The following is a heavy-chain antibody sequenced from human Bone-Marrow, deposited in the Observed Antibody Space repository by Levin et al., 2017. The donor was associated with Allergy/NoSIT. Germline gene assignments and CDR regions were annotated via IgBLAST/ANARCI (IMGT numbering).Heavy chain of an antibody. V-gene: IGHV2-5*02. J-gene: IGHJ3*01. CDR1: GFSFTTSGVA. D-gene: IGHD3-10*01. Sequence: ESGPTLVKPTQTLTLTCTFSGFSFTTSGVAVGWIRQPPGKALEWLALINRDDDKRYNPSLKTRLTITKGTSKNQVVLTLTNLDPVDTATYYCARRYGRITMAADAFDLWGQGTLVTVSS. CDR2: INRDDDK. CDR3: ARRYGRITMAADAFDL.